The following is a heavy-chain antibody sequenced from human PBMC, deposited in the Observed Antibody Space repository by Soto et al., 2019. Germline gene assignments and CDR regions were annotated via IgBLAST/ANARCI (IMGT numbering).Heavy chain of an antibody. CDR3: AREAAVEGMDV. CDR2: IYHSGNT. V-gene: IGHV4-31*03. D-gene: IGHD2-15*01. CDR1: GDSISSDGYY. J-gene: IGHJ6*02. Sequence: QVQLQESGPGLVKPSQTLSLTCTVSGDSISSDGYYWSWIRQHPGKGLEWIVYIYHSGNTYYNPSLKSRVTIPADTSKTQLSLKVSSVTAADTAVYYCAREAAVEGMDVWGQGTTVTVS.